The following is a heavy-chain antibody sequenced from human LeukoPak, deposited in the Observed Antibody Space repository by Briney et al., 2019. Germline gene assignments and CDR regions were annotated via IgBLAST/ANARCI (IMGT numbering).Heavy chain of an antibody. Sequence: GGFLRLSCTASGFTFSAYAMMWVRQAPGKGPEWVSAIRGGGGSAFYADSVKGRFTISRDNSKYTPFLQMNSLRAEDTAVYYCARDPNGDYIGAFDMWGPGTMVTVSS. CDR2: IRGGGGSA. J-gene: IGHJ3*02. D-gene: IGHD4-17*01. CDR3: ARDPNGDYIGAFDM. CDR1: GFTFSAYA. V-gene: IGHV3-23*01.